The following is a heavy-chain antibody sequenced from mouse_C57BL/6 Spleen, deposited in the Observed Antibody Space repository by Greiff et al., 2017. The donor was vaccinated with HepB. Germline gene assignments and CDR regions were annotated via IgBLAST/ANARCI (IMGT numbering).Heavy chain of an antibody. V-gene: IGHV5-4*01. Sequence: EVHLVESGGGLVKPGGSLKLSCAASGFTFSSYAMSWVRQTPEKRLEWVATISDGGSYTYYPDNVKGRFTISRDNAKNNLYRQMSHLKSEDTAMYYCATAGPVLYAMDYWGQGTSVTVSS. CDR3: ATAGPVLYAMDY. CDR1: GFTFSSYA. J-gene: IGHJ4*01. CDR2: ISDGGSYT.